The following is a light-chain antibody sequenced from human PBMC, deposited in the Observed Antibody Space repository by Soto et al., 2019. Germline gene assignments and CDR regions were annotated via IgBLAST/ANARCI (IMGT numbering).Light chain of an antibody. CDR2: KAS. Sequence: DIQMTQSPSTLSGSVGDRVTITCRASQTMISLLAWYQQKPWKAPKLLIYKASTLKSGVPSRFSGSGSGTEFTLTISSLQPDDFATYYCQHYNSYSEAFGQGTKVDI. V-gene: IGKV1-5*03. J-gene: IGKJ1*01. CDR3: QHYNSYSEA. CDR1: QTMISL.